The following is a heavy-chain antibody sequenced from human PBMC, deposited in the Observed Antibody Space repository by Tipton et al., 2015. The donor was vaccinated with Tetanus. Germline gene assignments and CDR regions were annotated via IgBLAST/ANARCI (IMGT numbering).Heavy chain of an antibody. D-gene: IGHD3-22*01. CDR3: ARRGSGDYYRVFDI. CDR2: IKQDGGEK. J-gene: IGHJ3*02. CDR1: GFTFNTYW. Sequence: SLRLSCAASGFTFNTYWMTWVRQVPGKGLEWVANIKQDGGEKYCVDSVKGRFTISRDNAKNSPYLQMNSLTVDDTAVYYCARRGSGDYYRVFDIWGEGTMVTVSS. V-gene: IGHV3-7*03.